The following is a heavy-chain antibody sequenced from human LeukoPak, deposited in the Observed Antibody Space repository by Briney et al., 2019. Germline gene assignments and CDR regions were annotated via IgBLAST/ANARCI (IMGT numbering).Heavy chain of an antibody. CDR1: GFTFSSYE. D-gene: IGHD6-19*01. J-gene: IGHJ4*02. CDR2: ISSSGSTI. CDR3: ARQVAALDN. Sequence: SGGCLRLSCAASGFTFSSYEMNWVRQAPGKGLEWVSYISSSGSTIYFADSVKGRFAISRDNAKNSLYLQMNSLRAEDTAVYYCARQVAALDNWGQGTLVTVSS. V-gene: IGHV3-48*03.